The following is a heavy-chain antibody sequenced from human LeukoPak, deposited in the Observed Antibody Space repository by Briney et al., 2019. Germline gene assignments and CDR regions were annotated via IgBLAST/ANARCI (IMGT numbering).Heavy chain of an antibody. Sequence: ASVKVSSKASGYTFTAYYLHWGRQAPGQGLEWIGWINPNSGGTYYAQKFQGRVTMSRDTSISTAYMELSRLRSDDTAVYYCARDKAKYSSSYNWFDPWGQGTLVTVSS. CDR2: INPNSGGT. V-gene: IGHV1-2*02. J-gene: IGHJ5*02. CDR3: ARDKAKYSSSYNWFDP. D-gene: IGHD6-6*01. CDR1: GYTFTAYY.